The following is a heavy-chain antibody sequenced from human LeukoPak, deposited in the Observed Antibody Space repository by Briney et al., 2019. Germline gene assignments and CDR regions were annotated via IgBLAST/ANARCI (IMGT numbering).Heavy chain of an antibody. CDR3: ARSGSYSPADFDY. Sequence: SVKVSCKASGGAFSSYAISWVRQAPGQGLEWMGRIIPIFGTANYAQKFQGRVTITTDESTSTAYMELSSLRSEDTAVYYCARSGSYSPADFDYWGQGTLVTVSS. J-gene: IGHJ4*02. CDR1: GGAFSSYA. D-gene: IGHD1-26*01. V-gene: IGHV1-69*05. CDR2: IIPIFGTA.